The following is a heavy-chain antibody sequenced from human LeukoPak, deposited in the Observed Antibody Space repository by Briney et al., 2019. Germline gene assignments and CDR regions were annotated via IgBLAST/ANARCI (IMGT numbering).Heavy chain of an antibody. Sequence: PGGSLRLSCAASGFTFSSYSMNWVRQAPGKGLEWVSYISSSSSTIYYADSVKGRFTISRDNAKNSLYLQMNSLRAEDTAVYYCARAQLYSSSWYFFDYWGQGTLVTVSS. CDR3: ARAQLYSSSWYFFDY. CDR1: GFTFSSYS. J-gene: IGHJ4*02. V-gene: IGHV3-48*01. CDR2: ISSSSSTI. D-gene: IGHD6-13*01.